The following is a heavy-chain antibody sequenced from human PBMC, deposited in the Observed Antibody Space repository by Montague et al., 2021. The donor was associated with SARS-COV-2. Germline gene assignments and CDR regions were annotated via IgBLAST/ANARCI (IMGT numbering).Heavy chain of an antibody. CDR1: RFIISVYD. J-gene: IGHJ6*02. Sequence: SLRLSCAASRFIISVYDMHWVRQVTGKGLEWVSAIGTRGDTYYPDSVEGRFTMSRENAENTLYLQMSSLRAGDTAVYYCARAPPYSSASWGYYGMDVWGQGTTVTVSS. CDR2: IGTRGDT. CDR3: ARAPPYSSASWGYYGMDV. V-gene: IGHV3-13*01. D-gene: IGHD6-6*01.